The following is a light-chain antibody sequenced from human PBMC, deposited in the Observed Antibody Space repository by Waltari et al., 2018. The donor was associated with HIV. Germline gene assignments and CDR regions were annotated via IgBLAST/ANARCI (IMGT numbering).Light chain of an antibody. J-gene: IGKJ4*01. V-gene: IGKV3-20*01. CDR3: QQYGSSPLT. CDR2: GAA. Sequence: EIVLTQSPGTLSLSPGERATLSCRASQSGSSSYLAWYQQKPGQAPRLLIYGAASRATGIPDRFSVSGSGTDFTLTSSRLEPEDFAVYYCQQYGSSPLTFGGGTKVEIK. CDR1: QSGSSSY.